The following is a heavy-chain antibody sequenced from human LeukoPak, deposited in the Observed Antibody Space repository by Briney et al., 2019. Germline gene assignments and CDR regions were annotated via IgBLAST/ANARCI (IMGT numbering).Heavy chain of an antibody. Sequence: KPSETLSLTCTVSGGSISSYYWSWIRQPPGKGLEWIGYIYYSGSTNYNPSLKSRVTISVDTSKNQFSLKLSSVTAADTAVYYCARGGSYDYVWGSYRYTPIEFDYWGREPWSPSPQ. CDR1: GGSISSYY. V-gene: IGHV4-59*01. D-gene: IGHD3-16*02. CDR2: IYYSGST. CDR3: ARGGSYDYVWGSYRYTPIEFDY. J-gene: IGHJ4*02.